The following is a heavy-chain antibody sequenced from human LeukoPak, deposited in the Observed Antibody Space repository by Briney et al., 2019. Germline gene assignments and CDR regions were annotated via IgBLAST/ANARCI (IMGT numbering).Heavy chain of an antibody. CDR3: ARGGKPAVYWFDP. V-gene: IGHV6-1*01. J-gene: IGHJ5*02. CDR2: AYHRSKWYN. D-gene: IGHD2-8*01. CDR1: GDSFSSNSAA. Sequence: RTLSLTCAISGDSFSSNSAAWNWIRPSPSRGLEWLGRAYHRSKWYNDYAVTVKSRITINPATSKNQCSLQLNSVTPEDTAVYYCARGGKPAVYWFDPWGQGTLVTVSS.